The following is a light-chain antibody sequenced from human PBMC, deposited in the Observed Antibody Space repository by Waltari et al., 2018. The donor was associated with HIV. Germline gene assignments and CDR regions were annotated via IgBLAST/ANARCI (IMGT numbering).Light chain of an antibody. J-gene: IGLJ3*02. CDR3: AARDDSLNGWV. CDR2: NNN. V-gene: IGLV1-44*01. CDR1: SSNVGSNP. Sequence: QSVLTQPPSASGTPGRRVTISCSGNSSNVGSNPVNWYRQVPGTAPKLLMFNNNQGASGVTDRFSGSKSGTSASLAIRGLRSEDEADYYCAARDDSLNGWVFGGGTKLTVL.